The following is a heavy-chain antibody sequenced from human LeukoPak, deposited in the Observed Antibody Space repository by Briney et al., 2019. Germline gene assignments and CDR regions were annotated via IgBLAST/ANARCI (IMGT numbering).Heavy chain of an antibody. CDR3: VTVSGTHLGPAVH. CDR2: ISTSGRAI. CDR1: GFTFSGYG. Sequence: PGGSLRLSCAASGFTFSGYGMHWVRQAPGKGLEWVSYISTSGRAIFYADSVKGRFTISRDNSKNTLYLQMNSLRAEDTAVYYCVTVSGTHLGPAVHWGQGTPVTVSS. D-gene: IGHD1-26*01. J-gene: IGHJ4*02. V-gene: IGHV3-48*01.